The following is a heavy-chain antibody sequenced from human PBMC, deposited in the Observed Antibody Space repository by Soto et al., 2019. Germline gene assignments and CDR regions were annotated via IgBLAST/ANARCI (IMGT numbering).Heavy chain of an antibody. J-gene: IGHJ4*02. Sequence: SLRLSCTASGFTFGDDAMSWVRQAPGKGLEWVGFIRSKAYGGTTDYAASVRGRFTISRDDSKSIAYLQMNSLKTEDTAVYYCTRDQFYWGRGTLVTV. CDR3: TRDQFY. V-gene: IGHV3-49*04. CDR2: IRSKAYGGTT. CDR1: GFTFGDDA.